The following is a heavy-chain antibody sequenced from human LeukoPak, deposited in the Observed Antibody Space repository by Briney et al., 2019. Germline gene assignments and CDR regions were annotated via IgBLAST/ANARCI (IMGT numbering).Heavy chain of an antibody. V-gene: IGHV3-7*01. J-gene: IGHJ6*03. CDR2: IKQDGSEK. CDR1: GFTFSSYW. CDR3: ARIVGGYSYGYLRDYYYYYMDV. D-gene: IGHD5-18*01. Sequence: PGGSLRLSCAASGFTFSSYWMSWVRQAPGKGLEWVANIKQDGSEKHYVDSVKGRFTISRDNAKNSLYLQMNSLRAEDTAVYYCARIVGGYSYGYLRDYYYYYMDVWGKGTTVTISS.